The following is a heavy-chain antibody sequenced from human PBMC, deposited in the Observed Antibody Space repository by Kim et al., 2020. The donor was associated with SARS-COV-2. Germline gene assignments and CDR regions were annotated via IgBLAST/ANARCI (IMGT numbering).Heavy chain of an antibody. CDR1: GFTFSSYA. D-gene: IGHD5-12*01. CDR3: AKSGQLDN. V-gene: IGHV3-23*01. CDR2: ITDSGGST. J-gene: IGHJ4*02. Sequence: GGSLRLSCAASGFTFSSYAMSWVRQAPGKGLEWVSSITDSGGSTSYAASVKGRFTISRDNSKNTLYPQMNSLTAEDTALYYCAKSGQLDNWGQGTLVTVSS.